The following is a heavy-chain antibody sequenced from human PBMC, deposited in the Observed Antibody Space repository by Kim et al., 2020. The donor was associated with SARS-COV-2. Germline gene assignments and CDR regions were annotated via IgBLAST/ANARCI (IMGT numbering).Heavy chain of an antibody. CDR1: GYTFTSYY. J-gene: IGHJ6*02. D-gene: IGHD2-15*01. CDR2: INPSGGST. CDR3: AREPNPTDCSGGSCYSPYYYGMDV. Sequence: ASVKVSCKASGYTFTSYYMHWVRQAPGQGLEWMGIINPSGGSTSYAQKFQGRVTMTRDTSTSTVYMELSSLRSEDTAVYYCAREPNPTDCSGGSCYSPYYYGMDVWGQGTTVTVSS. V-gene: IGHV1-46*01.